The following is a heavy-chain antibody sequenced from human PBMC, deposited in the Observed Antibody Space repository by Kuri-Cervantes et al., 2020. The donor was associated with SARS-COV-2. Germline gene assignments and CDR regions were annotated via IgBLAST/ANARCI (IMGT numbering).Heavy chain of an antibody. CDR3: ASASGYDFPLYY. Sequence: SQTLSLTCAVYGGSFSGYYWSWIRQPPGKGLEWIGEINHSGNTNYNPSLKSRVTISVDTSKNQFSLKLSSVTAADTAVCYCASASGYDFPLYYWGQGTLVTVSS. CDR1: GGSFSGYY. J-gene: IGHJ4*02. CDR2: INHSGNT. D-gene: IGHD5-12*01. V-gene: IGHV4-34*01.